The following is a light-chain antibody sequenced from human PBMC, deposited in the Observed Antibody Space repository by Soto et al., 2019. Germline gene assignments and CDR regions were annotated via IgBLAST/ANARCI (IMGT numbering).Light chain of an antibody. Sequence: QSALTQPASVSGSPGQSITFSCTGTSNDIGGYNYVSWYQQHPGKAPKLMIFDVSNPPSGVSYRFSGSKSGNTASLTISGLPAEDEADYYCSSYTSSSPLLFGGGTKLTVL. CDR3: SSYTSSSPLL. CDR2: DVS. J-gene: IGLJ2*01. CDR1: SNDIGGYNY. V-gene: IGLV2-14*01.